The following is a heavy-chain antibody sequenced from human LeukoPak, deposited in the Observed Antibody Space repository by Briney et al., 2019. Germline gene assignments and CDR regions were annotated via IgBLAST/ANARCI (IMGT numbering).Heavy chain of an antibody. V-gene: IGHV3-11*06. J-gene: IGHJ4*02. Sequence: PGGSLRLSCAASGFTFSDYYMSWIRQAPGKGLEWVSYISSSSSYTNYADSVKGRFTISRDNAKNTLYLQMNGLRAEDTAVYYCAKDGGGSYGYIGYFDYWGQGTLVTVSS. D-gene: IGHD5-18*01. CDR3: AKDGGGSYGYIGYFDY. CDR2: ISSSSSYT. CDR1: GFTFSDYY.